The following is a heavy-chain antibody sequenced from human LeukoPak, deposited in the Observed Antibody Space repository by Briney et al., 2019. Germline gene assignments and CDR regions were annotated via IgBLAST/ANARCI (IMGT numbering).Heavy chain of an antibody. Sequence: SETLSLTCAVYGGSFSGYSWSWIRQPPGKGLEWIGYIYHSGSTYYNPSLKSRVTISVDRSKNQFSLKLSSVTAADTAVYYCARGPLGGSGSSFDIWGQGTMVTVSS. V-gene: IGHV4-30-2*01. CDR1: GGSFSGYS. J-gene: IGHJ3*02. D-gene: IGHD3-10*01. CDR2: IYHSGST. CDR3: ARGPLGGSGSSFDI.